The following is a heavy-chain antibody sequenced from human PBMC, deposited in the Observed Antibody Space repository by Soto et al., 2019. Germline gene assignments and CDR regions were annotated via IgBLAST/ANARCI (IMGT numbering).Heavy chain of an antibody. CDR2: VKSKNDGGTT. V-gene: IGHV3-15*07. D-gene: IGHD3-22*01. Sequence: GGSLRLSCAASGFTFSNAWINWVRQTPGRGLEWVGRVKSKNDGGTTDFAAPVKGRFAISRDDSKHMVYLEMNSLQTEDTAMYYSTFFSYITTITVRFYDWGQGSLVPGAS. J-gene: IGHJ4*01. CDR1: GFTFSNAW. CDR3: TFFSYITTITVRFYD.